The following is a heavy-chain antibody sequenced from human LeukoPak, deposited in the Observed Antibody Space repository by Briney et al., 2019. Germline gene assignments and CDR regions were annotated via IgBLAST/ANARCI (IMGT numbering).Heavy chain of an antibody. Sequence: GGSLRLSCAASGFTFSDFWMHWVRQAPGKGLVWVSRINSGGTVTNYADSVKGRLTISRDNAKNTLYLQMNSLRAEDTAVYYCARNADYGDSNPFDYWGQGTLVTVSS. CDR2: INSGGTVT. D-gene: IGHD4-17*01. V-gene: IGHV3-74*01. CDR1: GFTFSDFW. CDR3: ARNADYGDSNPFDY. J-gene: IGHJ4*02.